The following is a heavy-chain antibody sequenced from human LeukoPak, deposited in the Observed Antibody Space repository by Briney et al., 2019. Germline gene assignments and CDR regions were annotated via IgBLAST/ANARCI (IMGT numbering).Heavy chain of an antibody. V-gene: IGHV5-51*01. J-gene: IGHJ4*02. CDR3: ARHKGYYGSGTTGLDY. D-gene: IGHD3-10*01. CDR2: IYPGDSDT. Sequence: GESLKISCKGSGYRFPSYWIGWVRQMPGKGLEWIGMIYPGDSDTRYSPSFQGQVTISADKSTNTACLQWGSLKASDTAMYYCARHKGYYGSGTTGLDYWGQGTLVTVSS. CDR1: GYRFPSYW.